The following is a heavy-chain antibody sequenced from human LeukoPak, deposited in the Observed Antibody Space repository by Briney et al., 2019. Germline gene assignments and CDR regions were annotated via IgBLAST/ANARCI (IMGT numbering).Heavy chain of an antibody. V-gene: IGHV3-48*01. D-gene: IGHD6-19*01. CDR1: GFTFSSYS. CDR2: ISSSSSTI. Sequence: GGSLRLSCAASGFTFSSYSMNWVRQAPGKGLEWVSYISSSSSTIYYADSVKGRFTISRDNAKNSLYLQMNSLRAEDTAVYYCARVDIAVAGDYYYYGMDVWGQGTTVTVSS. J-gene: IGHJ6*02. CDR3: ARVDIAVAGDYYYYGMDV.